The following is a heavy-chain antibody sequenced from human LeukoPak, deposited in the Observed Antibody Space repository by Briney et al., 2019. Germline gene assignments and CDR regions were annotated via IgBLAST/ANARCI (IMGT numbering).Heavy chain of an antibody. CDR2: IEYDGSYE. V-gene: IGHV3-33*05. D-gene: IGHD2-21*01. CDR1: GFTFSSYA. J-gene: IGHJ4*02. Sequence: GGSLRLSCAASGFTFSSYAMWWARQAPGKGLEWVAVIEYDGSYEYYADSVKGRFTISRDNSKNTLYLQMNSLRAEDTAVYYCAREVRDGYFDYWGQGTLVTVSS. CDR3: AREVRDGYFDY.